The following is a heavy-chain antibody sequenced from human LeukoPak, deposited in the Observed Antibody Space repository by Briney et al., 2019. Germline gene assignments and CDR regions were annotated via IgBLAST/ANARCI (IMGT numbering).Heavy chain of an antibody. CDR2: ISFDGSKR. CDR3: AREQWLVRGYFDS. D-gene: IGHD6-19*01. CDR1: GFTFSDYD. Sequence: GRSLRLSCAASGFTFSDYDMHWVRQAPGKGLEWVAIISFDGSKRNYADSVKGRLTISRDNSKNTLYLQMNSLRPDDTAVYFCAREQWLVRGYFDSWGQGTLVTVSS. J-gene: IGHJ4*02. V-gene: IGHV3-30*03.